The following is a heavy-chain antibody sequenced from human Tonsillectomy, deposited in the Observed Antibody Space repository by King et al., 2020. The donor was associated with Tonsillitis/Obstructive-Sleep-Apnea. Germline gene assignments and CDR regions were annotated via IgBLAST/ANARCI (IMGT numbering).Heavy chain of an antibody. Sequence: VQLQQWGAGLLKPSETLSLTCAVYGGSFSEYYWSWIRQPPGKGLEWIGEVSHSGSTNYNPSLESRVNISVDTSKNQFSLKVTSVTAADTAMYFCARGFPIYWRTVRTRKGIYYLDDWGQGSLVTVSS. CDR3: ARGFPIYWRTVRTRKGIYYLDD. V-gene: IGHV4-34*01. D-gene: IGHD5-12*01. CDR2: VSHSGST. CDR1: GGSFSEYY. J-gene: IGHJ4*02.